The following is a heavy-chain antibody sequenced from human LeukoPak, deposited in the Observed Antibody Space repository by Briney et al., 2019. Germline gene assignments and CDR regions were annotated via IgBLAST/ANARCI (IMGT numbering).Heavy chain of an antibody. CDR1: GFTVSSNY. Sequence: GSLRLSCAASGFTVSSNYMSWVRQAPGKGLEWIGYIYYSGSTNYNPSLKSRVTISVDTSKNQFSLKLSSVTAAATAVYYCARDFTGNLYFDYWGQGTLVTVSS. CDR2: IYYSGST. J-gene: IGHJ4*02. V-gene: IGHV4-59*02. D-gene: IGHD3-9*01. CDR3: ARDFTGNLYFDY.